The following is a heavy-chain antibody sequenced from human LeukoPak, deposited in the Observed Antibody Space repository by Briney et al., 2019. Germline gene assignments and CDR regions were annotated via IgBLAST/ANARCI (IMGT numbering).Heavy chain of an antibody. J-gene: IGHJ6*04. CDR3: TRDYYYRMDV. V-gene: IGHV3-74*01. Sequence: GGSLRLSCAASGFTFSDNWMHWVRQAPGKGLVWVSRIEGDGTGTVYADSVKGRFTISRDNAKNTLYLQMNSLRAEDTAVYYCTRDYYYRMDVWGKGTAVTVSS. CDR1: GFTFSDNW. CDR2: IEGDGTGT.